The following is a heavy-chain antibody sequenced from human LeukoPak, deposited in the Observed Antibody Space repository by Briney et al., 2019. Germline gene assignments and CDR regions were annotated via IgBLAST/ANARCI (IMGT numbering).Heavy chain of an antibody. J-gene: IGHJ3*02. CDR3: AREGYSGSYSMDDAFDI. CDR2: IIPILGIA. CDR1: GYTFTSYY. V-gene: IGHV1-69*04. D-gene: IGHD1-26*01. Sequence: SVKVSCKASGYTFTSYYMHWVRQAPGQGLEWMGRIIPILGIANYAQKFQGRVTITADKSTSTAYMELSSLRSEDTAVYYCAREGYSGSYSMDDAFDIWGQGTMVTVSS.